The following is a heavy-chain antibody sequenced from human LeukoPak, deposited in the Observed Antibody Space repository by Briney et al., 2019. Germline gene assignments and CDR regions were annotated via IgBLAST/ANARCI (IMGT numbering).Heavy chain of an antibody. CDR3: ARDRPGGWAAAIDY. CDR1: GGSFSGYY. CDR2: IYYSGST. D-gene: IGHD6-13*01. V-gene: IGHV4-34*01. J-gene: IGHJ4*02. Sequence: SETLSLTCAVYGGSFSGYYWSWIRQPPGKGLEWIGSIYYSGSTYYNPSLKSRVTISVDTSKNQFSLKLSSVTAADTAVYYCARDRPGGWAAAIDYWGQGTLVTVSS.